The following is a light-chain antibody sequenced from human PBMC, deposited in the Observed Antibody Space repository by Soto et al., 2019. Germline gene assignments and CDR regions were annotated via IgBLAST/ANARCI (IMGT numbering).Light chain of an antibody. V-gene: IGKV3-20*01. CDR2: AAS. Sequence: EIVLTQSPGTLSLSPGEGATLSCRASQSVSSNFLAWYQQKPGQAPRLLIYAASSRATGISDRFSGSGSETDFTFTIRRLEPEDFAVYYCHQYGSSPFTFGPGTKVDLK. J-gene: IGKJ3*01. CDR3: HQYGSSPFT. CDR1: QSVSSNF.